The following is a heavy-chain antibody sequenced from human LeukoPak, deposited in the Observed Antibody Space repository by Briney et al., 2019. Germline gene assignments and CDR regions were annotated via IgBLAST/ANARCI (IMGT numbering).Heavy chain of an antibody. J-gene: IGHJ4*02. CDR2: ILYSGAT. V-gene: IGHV4-39*01. Sequence: SETLSLTCTVSGDSISINYNWGWIRQPPGKGLEWIGSILYSGATYYSPSLKSRVTISVDTSKNQFSLKLSSMTAADTAVYYCVRHRQWLLFPDYWGQGTLVTVSS. D-gene: IGHD6-19*01. CDR3: VRHRQWLLFPDY. CDR1: GDSISINYN.